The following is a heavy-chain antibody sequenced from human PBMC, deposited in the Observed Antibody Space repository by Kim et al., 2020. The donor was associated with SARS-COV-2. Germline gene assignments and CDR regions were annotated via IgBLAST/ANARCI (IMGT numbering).Heavy chain of an antibody. Sequence: GGSLRLSCAASGFTVSSNYMSWVRQAPGKGLEWVSVIYSGGSTYYADSVKGRFTISSDNSKNTLYLQMNSLRAVDTAVYYCARDSVSGNAFDIWGQGTMVTVSS. J-gene: IGHJ3*02. D-gene: IGHD1-26*01. CDR3: ARDSVSGNAFDI. V-gene: IGHV3-53*01. CDR2: IYSGGST. CDR1: GFTVSSNY.